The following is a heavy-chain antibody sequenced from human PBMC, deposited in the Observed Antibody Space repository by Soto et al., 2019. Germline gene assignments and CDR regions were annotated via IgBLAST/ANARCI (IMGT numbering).Heavy chain of an antibody. CDR2: IYHSGST. CDR3: AREAAGILNWFDP. V-gene: IGHV4-31*03. CDR1: GGSISSGGYY. D-gene: IGHD6-25*01. J-gene: IGHJ5*02. Sequence: QVQLQESGPGLVKPSQTLSLTCTVSGGSISSGGYYWSWSRQHPGKGLEWIGYIYHSGSTYYNPSLKSRVTISVDTSKNQFSLKLSSVTVADTAVYYCAREAAGILNWFDPWGQGTLVTVSS.